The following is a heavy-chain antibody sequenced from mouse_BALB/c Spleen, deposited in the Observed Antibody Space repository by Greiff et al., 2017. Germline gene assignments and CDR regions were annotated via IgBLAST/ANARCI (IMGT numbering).Heavy chain of an antibody. D-gene: IGHD2-3*01. V-gene: IGHV1-14*01. J-gene: IGHJ2*01. CDR3: ARSWRYDYFDY. Sequence: VQLQQSGPELVKPGASVKMSCKASGYTFTSYVMHWVKQKPGQGLEWIGYINPYNDGTKYNEKFKGKATLTSDKSSSTAYMELSSLTSEDSAVYYCARSWRYDYFDYWGQGTTRTVSS. CDR2: INPYNDGT. CDR1: GYTFTSYV.